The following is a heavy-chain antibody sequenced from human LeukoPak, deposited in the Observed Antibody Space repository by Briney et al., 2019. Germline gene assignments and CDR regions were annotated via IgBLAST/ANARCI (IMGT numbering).Heavy chain of an antibody. CDR3: ARYLFGERNWFDP. Sequence: ASVKVSCKASGYTFTSHDINWVRQATGQGLEWMGWMNPNSGNTGYAQKFQGRVTMTRNTSISTAYMELSSLRSEDTAVYYCARYLFGERNWFDPWGQGTLVTVSS. V-gene: IGHV1-8*02. J-gene: IGHJ5*02. CDR2: MNPNSGNT. D-gene: IGHD3-10*02. CDR1: GYTFTSHD.